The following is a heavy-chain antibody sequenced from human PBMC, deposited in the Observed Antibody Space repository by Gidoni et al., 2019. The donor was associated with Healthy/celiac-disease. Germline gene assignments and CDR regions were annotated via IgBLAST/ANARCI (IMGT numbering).Heavy chain of an antibody. D-gene: IGHD4-17*01. CDR3: EKKTVTRHIDY. CDR1: GLTFSSYA. Sequence: VQLLESGGGLVQPGGSLRLSFEAYGLTFSSYAMSWVRQVPWKGLGWGAEIGGSGGSKYYADSVKVRFTISSDKSKKKLYLQMNSRRAEETAVYYCEKKTVTRHIDYWGQGSRVTVSS. CDR2: IGGSGGSK. J-gene: IGHJ4*02. V-gene: IGHV3-23*01.